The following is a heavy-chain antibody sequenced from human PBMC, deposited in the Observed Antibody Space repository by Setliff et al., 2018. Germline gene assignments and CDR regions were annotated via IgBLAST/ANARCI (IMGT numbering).Heavy chain of an antibody. CDR1: GGSFNAYS. D-gene: IGHD3-10*01. CDR2: MHNSGST. Sequence: PSETLSLTCTVSGGSFNAYSWTWIRQSAGKGLEWIGRMHNSGSTNYNSFFQGRVSISVDESKTQFSLNLYSVTAADTATYYCARDNRARHYMDVWGKGTTVTVSS. V-gene: IGHV4-4*07. CDR3: ARDNRARHYMDV. J-gene: IGHJ6*03.